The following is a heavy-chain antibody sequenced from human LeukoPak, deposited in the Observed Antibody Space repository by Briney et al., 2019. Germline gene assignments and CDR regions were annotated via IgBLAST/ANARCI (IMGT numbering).Heavy chain of an antibody. CDR2: IIPILGIA. D-gene: IGHD4-17*01. J-gene: IGHJ4*02. CDR1: GGTFSSYA. CDR3: ARDNYDYGDLGRGFPPYYFDY. Sequence: ASVKVSCKASGGTFSSYAIIWVRQAPGQGLEWMGRIIPILGIANYAQKFQGRVTITADKSTSTAYMELSSLRSEDTAVYYCARDNYDYGDLGRGFPPYYFDYWGQGTLVTVSS. V-gene: IGHV1-69*04.